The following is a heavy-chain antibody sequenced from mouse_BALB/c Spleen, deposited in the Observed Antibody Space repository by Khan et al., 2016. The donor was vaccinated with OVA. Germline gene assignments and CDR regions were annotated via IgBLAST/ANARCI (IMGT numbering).Heavy chain of an antibody. J-gene: IGHJ3*01. D-gene: IGHD1-1*01. CDR1: GFTFSTYG. CDR2: VSTGGHYT. CDR3: TRLAYYYDSEGFAY. Sequence: EVELVESGGDIVKPGGSLKLSCAASGFTFSTYGMSWVRQTPDKRLEWVATVSTGGHYTYYTDTVKGRFTISRDNAKNTLYLQMSSLRSEDTAMFYCTRLAYYYDSEGFAYWGQGILVTGSA. V-gene: IGHV5-6*01.